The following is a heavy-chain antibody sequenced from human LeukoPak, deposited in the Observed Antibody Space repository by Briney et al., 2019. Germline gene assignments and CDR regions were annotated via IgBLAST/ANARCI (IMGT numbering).Heavy chain of an antibody. Sequence: SETLSLTCTVSGGSISSYYWSWIRQPPGKGLEWIGYIYYSWSTNYNPSLKSRVTISVDTSKNQFSLRLSSVTAADTALYYCARVTGYMVEDYFDYWGQGTLVTVSS. CDR3: ARVTGYMVEDYFDY. V-gene: IGHV4-59*01. CDR1: GGSISSYY. CDR2: IYYSWST. D-gene: IGHD6-13*01. J-gene: IGHJ4*02.